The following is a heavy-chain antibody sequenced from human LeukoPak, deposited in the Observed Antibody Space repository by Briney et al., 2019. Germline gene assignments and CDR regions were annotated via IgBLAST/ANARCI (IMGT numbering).Heavy chain of an antibody. CDR1: GFTVSSND. CDR3: GRDRGGRQPWVEFDV. Sequence: PGGSLRLPCTVSGFTVSSNDMDWVRQAPGKGLEWVSLIYDNGGTAYADSVKGRFTISRDNSKNMVYLQMDSLRVEDSAMYYCGRDRGGRQPWVEFDVWGQGTLVTVSS. CDR2: IYDNGGT. J-gene: IGHJ5*02. D-gene: IGHD5-18*01. V-gene: IGHV3-53*01.